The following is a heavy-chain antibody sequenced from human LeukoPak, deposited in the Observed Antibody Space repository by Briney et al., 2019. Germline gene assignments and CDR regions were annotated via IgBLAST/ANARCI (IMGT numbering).Heavy chain of an antibody. J-gene: IGHJ6*02. Sequence: SETLSLTCSVSGGSISSGDYYWSWIRQPPGKGLEWIGYIYYSGSTYYNPSLKSRVTISVDTSKNQFSLKLSCVTAADTAVYYCARDPLRLRAGYGMDVWGQGTTVTVSS. CDR3: ARDPLRLRAGYGMDV. CDR2: IYYSGST. V-gene: IGHV4-30-4*01. CDR1: GGSISSGDYY. D-gene: IGHD6-25*01.